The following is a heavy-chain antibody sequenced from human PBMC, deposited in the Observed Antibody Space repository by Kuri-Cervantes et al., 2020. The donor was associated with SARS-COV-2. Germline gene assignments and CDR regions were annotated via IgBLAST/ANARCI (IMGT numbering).Heavy chain of an antibody. J-gene: IGHJ4*02. CDR1: GGAISSGSYY. D-gene: IGHD5-24*01. V-gene: IGHV4-61*09. Sequence: SETLSLTCTVSGGAISSGSYYWSWIRQPAGKGLEWIGYIYTSGSTNYNPSLKRRVTMSVDTSKNQFSLKLTSVTAADTSVYYCARSRDGYSYNYWGQGTLVTVSS. CDR2: IYTSGST. CDR3: ARSRDGYSYNY.